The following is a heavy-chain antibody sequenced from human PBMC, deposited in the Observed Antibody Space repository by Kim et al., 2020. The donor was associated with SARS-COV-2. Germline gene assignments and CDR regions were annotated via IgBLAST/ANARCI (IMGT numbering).Heavy chain of an antibody. CDR2: SYYGGDT. CDR1: GGLISTNSYY. CDR3: ATSNGALDN. Sequence: SETLSLTCSVSGGLISTNSYYWGWIRQPPGKGLEWIGNSYYGGDTYYSPSLKSRVSISIDTSKNQFSLRLSSVTAADTAVYYCATSNGALDNWGQGTLV. V-gene: IGHV4-39*01. D-gene: IGHD2-8*01. J-gene: IGHJ4*02.